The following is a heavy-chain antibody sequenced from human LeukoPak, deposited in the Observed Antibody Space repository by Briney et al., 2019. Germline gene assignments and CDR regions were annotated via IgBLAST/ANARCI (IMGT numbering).Heavy chain of an antibody. J-gene: IGHJ4*02. Sequence: GASVKVSCKASGGTFSSYAISWVRQTPGQGLEWMGGIIPIFGTANYAQKFQGRVTITTDESTSTAYMELSSLRSGDTAVYYCARGSLGDFWSGYSYWGQGTLVTVSS. CDR1: GGTFSSYA. V-gene: IGHV1-69*05. D-gene: IGHD3-3*01. CDR2: IIPIFGTA. CDR3: ARGSLGDFWSGYSY.